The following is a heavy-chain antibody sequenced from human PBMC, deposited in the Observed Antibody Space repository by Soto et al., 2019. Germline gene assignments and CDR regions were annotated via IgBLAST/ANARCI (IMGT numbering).Heavy chain of an antibody. CDR3: ARRGIGTYYDILTGYYNGPFDY. V-gene: IGHV1-3*01. CDR1: GYTFTSYA. Sequence: QVQLVQSGAEVKKPGASVKVSCKASGYTFTSYAMHWVRQAPGQRLEWMGWINAGNGNTKYSQKFQGRVTITRDTSASTAYMELSSLRSEDTAVYYCARRGIGTYYDILTGYYNGPFDYWGQGTLVTVSS. J-gene: IGHJ4*02. CDR2: INAGNGNT. D-gene: IGHD3-9*01.